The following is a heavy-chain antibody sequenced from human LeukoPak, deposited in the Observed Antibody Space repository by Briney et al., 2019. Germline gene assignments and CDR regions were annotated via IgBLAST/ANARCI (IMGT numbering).Heavy chain of an antibody. J-gene: IGHJ6*02. CDR3: ARDCINAVCGYVYYGMDV. V-gene: IGHV1-46*01. Sequence: GASVEVSCKASGYTLTKYYTHWVRQAPGQGLEWMGIINPSGRSTSYLQKFQGRVKMTSDTSASTVYMELSSLTVDDTAIYYCARDCINAVCGYVYYGMDVWGQGTTVIVSS. CDR2: INPSGRST. D-gene: IGHD6-25*01. CDR1: GYTLTKYY.